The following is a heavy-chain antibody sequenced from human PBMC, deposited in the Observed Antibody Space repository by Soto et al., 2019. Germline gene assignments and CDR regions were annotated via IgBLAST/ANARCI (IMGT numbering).Heavy chain of an antibody. Sequence: SETLSLTCAVYGGSFSGYYWSWIRQPPGKGLEWIGEINHSGSTNYNPSLKSRVTISVDTSKNQFSLKLSSVTAADTAVYYCAASSGWYFRVFAYWGQGTLVTVSS. V-gene: IGHV4-34*01. CDR1: GGSFSGYY. D-gene: IGHD6-19*01. CDR2: INHSGST. CDR3: AASSGWYFRVFAY. J-gene: IGHJ4*02.